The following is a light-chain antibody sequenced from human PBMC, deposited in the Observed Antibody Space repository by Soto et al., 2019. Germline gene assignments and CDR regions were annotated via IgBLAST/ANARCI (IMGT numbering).Light chain of an antibody. CDR3: QQYSSSPIT. CDR1: QDIGNL. V-gene: IGKV3-20*01. Sequence: TQSPSSLSASIGDTVTITCRASQDIGNLLAWYQQKPGQAPRLLIYGASSRATGIPDRFSGGGSGTDFSLTISRLDPEDFAVYYCQQYSSSPITFGQGTRLEIK. CDR2: GAS. J-gene: IGKJ5*01.